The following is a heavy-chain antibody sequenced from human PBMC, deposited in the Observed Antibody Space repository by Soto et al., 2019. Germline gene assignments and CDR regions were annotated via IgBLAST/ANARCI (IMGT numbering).Heavy chain of an antibody. Sequence: SETLSLTCTVSGGSISSSSYYWGWIRQPPGKGLEWIGSIYYSGSTYYNPSLKSRVTISVDTSKNQFSLKLSSVTAADTAVYYCARSRFDCSGGSCYLLSYYYYYYMDVWGKGTTVTVSS. CDR3: ARSRFDCSGGSCYLLSYYYYYYMDV. CDR1: GGSISSSSYY. CDR2: IYYSGST. J-gene: IGHJ6*03. D-gene: IGHD2-15*01. V-gene: IGHV4-39*01.